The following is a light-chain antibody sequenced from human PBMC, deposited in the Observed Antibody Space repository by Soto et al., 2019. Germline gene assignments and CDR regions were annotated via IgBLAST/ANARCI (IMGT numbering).Light chain of an antibody. CDR1: QSVTSNY. V-gene: IGKV3-20*01. CDR2: GAS. CDR3: QQYVHWPPGT. J-gene: IGKJ1*01. Sequence: EIVLTQSPGTLSLSPGERATLSCRASQSVTSNYLAWYQQKPGQAPRLLLFGASIRDTGIPDRFSGSGSGTEFTLTISSLQSEDVAVYYCQQYVHWPPGTFGQGTTVEIK.